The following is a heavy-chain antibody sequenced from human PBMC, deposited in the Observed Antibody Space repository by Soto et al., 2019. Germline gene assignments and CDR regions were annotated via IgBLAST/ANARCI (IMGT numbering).Heavy chain of an antibody. J-gene: IGHJ3*02. CDR1: GFTFHDYA. CDR2: ISGNTGSI. Sequence: DVQLVESGGGLVQPGRSLRLSCAASGFTFHDYAMHWVRQAPGKALEWVSGISGNTGSIGYADSVKGRFTISRDNAKNSLYLEMNSLRVEDTALYYCAKDRWLGELLFAFDMWGQGTKVTVSS. D-gene: IGHD3-10*01. V-gene: IGHV3-9*01. CDR3: AKDRWLGELLFAFDM.